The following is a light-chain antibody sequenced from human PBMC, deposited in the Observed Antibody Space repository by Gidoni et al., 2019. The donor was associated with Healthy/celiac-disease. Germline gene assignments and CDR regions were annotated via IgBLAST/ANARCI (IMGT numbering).Light chain of an antibody. CDR3: LQYYNYSWT. CDR1: QGIRNY. J-gene: IGKJ1*01. CDR2: AAS. Sequence: AIQMTQSPSSLSASVGDRVTITCRASQGIRNYLGWYQQKPGKAPKLLIYAASSLQSGVPSRFSGSGSGTDFTLTISSLQPEDFATYYCLQYYNYSWTFGQGTKVEIK. V-gene: IGKV1-6*01.